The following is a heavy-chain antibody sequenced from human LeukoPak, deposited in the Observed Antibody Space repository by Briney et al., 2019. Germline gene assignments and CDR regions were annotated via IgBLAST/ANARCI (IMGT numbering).Heavy chain of an antibody. J-gene: IGHJ6*02. Sequence: SVKASCKASGGTFSSYAISWVRQAPGQGLEWMGRIIPIFGIANYAQKFQGRVTITADKSTSTAYMELSSLRSEDTAVYYCARGYCSGGSCPYYYYYGMDVWGQGTTVTVSS. D-gene: IGHD2-15*01. CDR3: ARGYCSGGSCPYYYYYGMDV. CDR2: IIPIFGIA. V-gene: IGHV1-69*04. CDR1: GGTFSSYA.